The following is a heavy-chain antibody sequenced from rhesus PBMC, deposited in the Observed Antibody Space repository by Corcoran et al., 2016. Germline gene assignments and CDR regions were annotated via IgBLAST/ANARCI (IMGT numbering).Heavy chain of an antibody. CDR1: GGSISDSYY. CDR3: ASYCTGSGCYEYGLDS. V-gene: IGHV4S9*01. D-gene: IGHD2-21*01. J-gene: IGHJ6*01. CDR2: IYGNRRSP. Sequence: QVQLQESGPGLVKPSETLSLTCAVSGGSISDSYYWNWIRQPPGKGLEWIGNIYGNRRSPYSHPSLKSRVTISKYTSKNQCFLKLSSVTAADTAVYYCASYCTGSGCYEYGLDSWGQGVVVTVSS.